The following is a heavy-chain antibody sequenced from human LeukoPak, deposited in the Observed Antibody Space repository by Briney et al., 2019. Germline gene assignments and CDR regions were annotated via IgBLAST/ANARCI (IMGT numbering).Heavy chain of an antibody. D-gene: IGHD5-12*01. CDR3: ARDSGYALAYGMDV. V-gene: IGHV4-59*08. J-gene: IGHJ6*02. CDR2: TYYSGST. Sequence: SETLSLTCTVSGGSISSYYWSWIRQPPGKGLEWIGYTYYSGSTNYNPSLKSRVTISVDTSKNQFSLKLSSVTAADTAVYYCARDSGYALAYGMDVWGQGTTVTVSS. CDR1: GGSISSYY.